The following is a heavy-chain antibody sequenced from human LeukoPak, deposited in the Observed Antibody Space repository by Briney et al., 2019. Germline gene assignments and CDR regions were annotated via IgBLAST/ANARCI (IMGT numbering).Heavy chain of an antibody. CDR2: IKSKTDGGTT. CDR3: TTDGSPYSSGWYYFDY. V-gene: IGHV3-15*01. D-gene: IGHD6-19*01. Sequence: GGSLRLSCAASGFTFSSYAVSWVRQAPGKGLEWVGRIKSKTDGGTTDYAAPVKGRFTISRDDSKNTLYLQMNSLKTEDTAVYYCTTDGSPYSSGWYYFDYWGQGTLVTVSS. CDR1: GFTFSSYA. J-gene: IGHJ4*02.